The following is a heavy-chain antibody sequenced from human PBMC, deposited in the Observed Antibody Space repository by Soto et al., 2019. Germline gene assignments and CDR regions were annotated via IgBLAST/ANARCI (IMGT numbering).Heavy chain of an antibody. CDR3: ARDAGGSYPLFPYFDY. CDR2: IYYSGST. V-gene: IGHV4-31*03. D-gene: IGHD1-26*01. J-gene: IGHJ4*02. Sequence: NPSETLSLTCTVSGGSISSGGYYWGWIRQHPGKGLEWIGYIYYSGSTYYNPSLKSRVTISVDTSKNQFSLKLSSVTAADTAVYYCARDAGGSYPLFPYFDYWGQGTLVTVSS. CDR1: GGSISSGGYY.